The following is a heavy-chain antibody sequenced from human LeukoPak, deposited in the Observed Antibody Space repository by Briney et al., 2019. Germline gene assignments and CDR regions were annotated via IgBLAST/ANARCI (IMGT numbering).Heavy chain of an antibody. CDR1: GGSFSGYY. J-gene: IGHJ4*02. CDR2: INHSGST. D-gene: IGHD6-19*01. CDR3: ARAVAVAGRGSPFDY. Sequence: SETLSLTCAVYGGSFSGYYWSWIRQPPGKGLEWIGEINHSGSTNYNPSLKSRVTISVDTSKNQFSLKLSSVTAADTAVYYCARAVAVAGRGSPFDYWGQGTLVTVSS. V-gene: IGHV4-34*01.